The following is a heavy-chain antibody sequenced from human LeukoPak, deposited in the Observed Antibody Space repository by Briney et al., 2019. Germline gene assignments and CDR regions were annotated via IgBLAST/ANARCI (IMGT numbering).Heavy chain of an antibody. Sequence: SVKVSCKPSGGTFGSYAISWVRQAPGQGLEWVGGIIPLFGAPLYAQKFQGRVTITADERTSTVYMDLSSLRSDDTAVYYCARDEEKAAGSLWGQGTPVTVSS. CDR2: IIPLFGAP. CDR1: GGTFGSYA. CDR3: ARDEEKAAGSL. V-gene: IGHV1-69*13. J-gene: IGHJ4*02. D-gene: IGHD6-13*01.